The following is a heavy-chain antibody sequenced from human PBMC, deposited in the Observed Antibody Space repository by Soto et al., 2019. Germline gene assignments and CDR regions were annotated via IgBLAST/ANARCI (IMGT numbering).Heavy chain of an antibody. CDR1: GFTFSSYG. D-gene: IGHD3-10*02. Sequence: QVPLAESGGGVVQPGRSLRLSCAASGFTFSSYGMHWVRQAPGKGLEWVAVISYDGSNKYYADSVKGRFTISRDNSKNTLYLQMNSLRAEDTAVYYCASTVRGVMDYWGQGTLVTVSS. J-gene: IGHJ4*02. CDR3: ASTVRGVMDY. CDR2: ISYDGSNK. V-gene: IGHV3-30*03.